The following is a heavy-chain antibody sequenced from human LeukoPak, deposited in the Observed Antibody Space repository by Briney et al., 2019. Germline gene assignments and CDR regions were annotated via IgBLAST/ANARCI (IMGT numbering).Heavy chain of an antibody. D-gene: IGHD6-13*01. V-gene: IGHV3-23*01. J-gene: IGHJ4*02. Sequence: PGESLRLSCAASGFTFSNYAMSWVRQAPGQGLEWVSGISGSGGSTYYADSVKGRFTISRDNSKNTLFLLTNSLRAEDTAVYYCAVLAATDSNDYWGQGTLVTVSS. CDR1: GFTFSNYA. CDR3: AVLAATDSNDY. CDR2: ISGSGGST.